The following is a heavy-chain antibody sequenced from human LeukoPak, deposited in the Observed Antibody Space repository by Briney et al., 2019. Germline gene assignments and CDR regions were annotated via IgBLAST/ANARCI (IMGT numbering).Heavy chain of an antibody. D-gene: IGHD6-19*01. J-gene: IGHJ4*02. CDR3: ARDPTNTSGRYAFFDD. Sequence: ASVTVSCKASGYTFNKHGISWVRQAPGQGLEWMGWISCYNGDTHYAQKFQGRVTMTTDTSTTTAYMELRSLRSDDTALYYCARDPTNTSGRYAFFDDWGQGTLVTVSS. CDR2: ISCYNGDT. CDR1: GYTFNKHG. V-gene: IGHV1-18*01.